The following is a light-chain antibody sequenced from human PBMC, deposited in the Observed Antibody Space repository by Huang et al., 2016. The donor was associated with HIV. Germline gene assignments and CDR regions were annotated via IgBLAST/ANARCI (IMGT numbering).Light chain of an antibody. Sequence: AIQLTQSPSSLSASVGDRVTITCRASHGISGALAWYQQKPGKTPNLLIYDASSLQSGVPSRFNGSGSGTDFILTISSLQPEEFSIYYCQQFNQYPVTFGGGTKVEIK. CDR1: HGISGA. CDR3: QQFNQYPVT. J-gene: IGKJ4*01. V-gene: IGKV1D-13*01. CDR2: DAS.